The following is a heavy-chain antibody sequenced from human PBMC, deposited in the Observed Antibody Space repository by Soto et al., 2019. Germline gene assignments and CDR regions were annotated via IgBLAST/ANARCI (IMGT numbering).Heavy chain of an antibody. CDR1: GYTFTSYD. Sequence: ASGQVCCKASGYTFTSYDINWVRQATGQGLEWMGWMNPNSGNTGYAQKFQGRVTMTRNTSISTAYMELSSLRSEDTAVYYCARSGVLRFLADYYGMDVWGQGTTVTVSS. CDR3: ARSGVLRFLADYYGMDV. V-gene: IGHV1-8*01. CDR2: MNPNSGNT. J-gene: IGHJ6*02. D-gene: IGHD3-3*01.